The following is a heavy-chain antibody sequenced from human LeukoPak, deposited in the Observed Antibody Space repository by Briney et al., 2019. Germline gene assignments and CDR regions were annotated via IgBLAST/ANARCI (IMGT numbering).Heavy chain of an antibody. V-gene: IGHV4-34*01. Sequence: SSETLSLTCAVYGGSFSGYYWSWIRQPPGKGLEWIGEINHSGSTNYNPSLKSRVTISVDTSKNQFSLKLSSVTAADTAVYYCARHLVGSSDFWSGYPTHAFDIWGQGTMVTVSS. CDR1: GGSFSGYY. CDR3: ARHLVGSSDFWSGYPTHAFDI. CDR2: INHSGST. D-gene: IGHD3-3*01. J-gene: IGHJ3*02.